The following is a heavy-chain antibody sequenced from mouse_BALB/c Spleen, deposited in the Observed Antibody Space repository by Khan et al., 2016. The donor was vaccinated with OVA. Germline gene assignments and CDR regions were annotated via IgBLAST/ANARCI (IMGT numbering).Heavy chain of an antibody. V-gene: IGHV1-77*01. J-gene: IGHJ3*01. CDR2: IYPGSGTT. Sequence: QVQLQQSGPELVKPGASVKMSCKASGYRFTDYVISWVKQRTGQGLEWIGEIYPGSGTTYYDEKFKGKDTLTADKSSNTAYMQFSSLTAEGSAVYCCARGYDEDGAWLVYGGQGTLVTVSA. CDR3: ARGYDEDGAWLVY. CDR1: GYRFTDYV. D-gene: IGHD2-3*01.